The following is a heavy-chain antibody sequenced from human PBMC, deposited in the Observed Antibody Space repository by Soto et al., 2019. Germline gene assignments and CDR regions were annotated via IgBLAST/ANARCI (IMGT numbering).Heavy chain of an antibody. CDR2: IYYSGST. V-gene: IGHV4-39*02. CDR3: ARERGSGWTFDY. CDR1: GGSISSSSYY. J-gene: IGHJ4*02. Sequence: PSETLSLTCTVSGGSISSSSYYWGWIRQPPGKGLEWIGYIYYSGSTYYNPSLKSRVTISVDTSKNQFSLKLSSVTAADTAVYYCARERGSGWTFDYWGQGTLVTVSS. D-gene: IGHD6-19*01.